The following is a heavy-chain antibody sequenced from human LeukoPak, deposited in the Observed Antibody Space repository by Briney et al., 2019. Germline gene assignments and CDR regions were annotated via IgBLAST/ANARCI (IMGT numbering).Heavy chain of an antibody. D-gene: IGHD2-21*02. J-gene: IGHJ4*02. CDR3: AKECGGDCYGSIDY. CDR1: GFTVSSNY. V-gene: IGHV3-9*01. Sequence: GGSLRLSCAASGFTVSSNYMSWVRQAPGKGLEWVSGISWNSGSIGYADSVKGRFTISRDNAKNSLYLQMNSLRAEDTALYYCAKECGGDCYGSIDYWGQGTLVTVSS. CDR2: ISWNSGSI.